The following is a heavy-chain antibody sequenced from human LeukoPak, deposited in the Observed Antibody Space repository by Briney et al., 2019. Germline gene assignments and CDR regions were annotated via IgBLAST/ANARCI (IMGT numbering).Heavy chain of an antibody. CDR3: ARDHYGSGFFDY. D-gene: IGHD3-10*01. CDR1: GFTFSSYS. V-gene: IGHV3-53*01. Sequence: GGSLRLSCAASGFTFSSYSMNWVRQAPGKGLEWVSVIYSGGSTYYADSVKGRFTISRDNSKNTLYLQMNSLRAEDTAVYYCARDHYGSGFFDYWGQGTLVTVSS. J-gene: IGHJ4*02. CDR2: IYSGGST.